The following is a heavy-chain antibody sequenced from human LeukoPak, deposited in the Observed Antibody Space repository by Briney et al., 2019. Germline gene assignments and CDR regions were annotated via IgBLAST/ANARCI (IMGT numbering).Heavy chain of an antibody. CDR1: GYTFTSYG. CDR2: ISAYNGNT. J-gene: IGHJ5*02. D-gene: IGHD2-21*01. V-gene: IGHV1-18*01. Sequence: ASVKVSCKASGYTFTSYGISWVRQAPGQGLEWMGWISAYNGNTNYAQKLQGRVTMTTDTSTSTAYMELRSLRPDDTAVYYCARVHCGGECYSFLVSSYFDPWGQGTLVTVSS. CDR3: ARVHCGGECYSFLVSSYFDP.